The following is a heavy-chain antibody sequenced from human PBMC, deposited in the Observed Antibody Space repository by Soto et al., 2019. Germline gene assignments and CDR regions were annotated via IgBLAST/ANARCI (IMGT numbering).Heavy chain of an antibody. J-gene: IGHJ5*02. V-gene: IGHV4-39*01. D-gene: IGHD1-26*01. CDR1: GGSISSSSYY. CDR2: IYYSGST. CDR3: ARHHVGAPLPGWFDP. Sequence: LSLTCTVSGGSISSSSYYWGWIRQPPGKGLEWIGSIYYSGSTYYNPSLKSRVTISVDTSKNQFSLKLSSVTAADTAVYYCARHHVGAPLPGWFDPWGQGTLVTVSS.